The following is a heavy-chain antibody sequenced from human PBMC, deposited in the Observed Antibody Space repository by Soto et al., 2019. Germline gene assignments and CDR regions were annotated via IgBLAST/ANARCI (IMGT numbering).Heavy chain of an antibody. CDR3: ARGPTDYYDNSANYFLDY. CDR1: GYTFITYG. Sequence: QVQLVQSGAEVKKPGASVKVSCKASGYTFITYGVSWVRQAPGQGLDWLGWISTYNGNTRYAERLQGRVNMTTDTTTNTAYMELRNLRSDDTAVYYCARGPTDYYDNSANYFLDYWGHGTLVTVSS. J-gene: IGHJ4*01. V-gene: IGHV1-18*01. D-gene: IGHD3-22*01. CDR2: ISTYNGNT.